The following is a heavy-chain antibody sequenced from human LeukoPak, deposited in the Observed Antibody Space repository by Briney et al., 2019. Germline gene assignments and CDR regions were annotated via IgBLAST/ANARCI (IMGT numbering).Heavy chain of an antibody. Sequence: PSETLSLTXSVSGGSISGYYWTWIRQPAGKGVEWIGRVYTSGSTHYNPSLKTRLTMSVDTSKNQFSLKLSSVTAADTAVYYCSRLITGTTTALDIWGQGTMVTVSS. V-gene: IGHV4-4*07. CDR1: GGSISGYY. J-gene: IGHJ3*02. CDR2: VYTSGST. D-gene: IGHD1-7*01. CDR3: SRLITGTTTALDI.